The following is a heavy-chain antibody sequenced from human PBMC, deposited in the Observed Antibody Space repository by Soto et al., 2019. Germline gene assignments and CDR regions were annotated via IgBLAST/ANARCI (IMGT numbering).Heavy chain of an antibody. V-gene: IGHV3-49*03. D-gene: IGHD3-9*01. CDR1: GFTFGNYA. CDR3: ARYSLAYFDGLSDS. Sequence: HPGGSLRLSCSASGFTFGNYAFNWFRQAPGKGLEWVGFIRSTPYGGKTEYAASVKGRFTISRDDSKNIAYLQMNSLKTEDTAVYYCARYSLAYFDGLSDSWGQGTLVTVSS. J-gene: IGHJ5*01. CDR2: IRSTPYGGKT.